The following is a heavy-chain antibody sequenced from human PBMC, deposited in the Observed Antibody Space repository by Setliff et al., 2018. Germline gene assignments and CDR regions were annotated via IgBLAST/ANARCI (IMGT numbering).Heavy chain of an antibody. CDR2: INHSGST. J-gene: IGHJ4*02. CDR3: TVYNTGSSKDHY. CDR1: GGSLSTYY. V-gene: IGHV4-34*01. Sequence: SETLSLTCAVYGGSLSTYYWIWIRQPPGKGLEWIGEINHSGSTNYNPSLKSRVTISVDTSKNQFSLKLSSVTAADMALYYCTVYNTGSSKDHYWGQGTPVTVSS. D-gene: IGHD2-8*02.